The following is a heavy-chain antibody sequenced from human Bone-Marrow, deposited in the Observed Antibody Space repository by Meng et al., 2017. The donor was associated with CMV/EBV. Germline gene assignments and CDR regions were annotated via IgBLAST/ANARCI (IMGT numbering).Heavy chain of an antibody. D-gene: IGHD3-9*01. V-gene: IGHV3-30-3*01. CDR3: ARGLRILTGYPAYGMDV. Sequence: LSLTCAASGFTFSSYAMHWVRQAPGKGLEWVAVISYDGSNKYYADSVKGRFTISRDNSKNTLYLQMNSLRAEDTAVYYCARGLRILTGYPAYGMDVWGQGTTVTVSS. J-gene: IGHJ6*02. CDR1: GFTFSSYA. CDR2: ISYDGSNK.